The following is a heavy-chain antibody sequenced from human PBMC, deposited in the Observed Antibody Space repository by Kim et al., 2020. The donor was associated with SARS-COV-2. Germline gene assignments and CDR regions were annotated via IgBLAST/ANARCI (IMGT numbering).Heavy chain of an antibody. CDR2: IIPIFGTA. CDR1: GGTFSSYA. CDR3: ARPFRGVVIGGLVYYYYGMDV. V-gene: IGHV1-69*13. D-gene: IGHD3-3*01. Sequence: SVKVSCKASGGTFSSYAISWVRQAPGQGLEWMGGIIPIFGTANYAQKFQGRVTITADESTSTAYMELSSLRSEDTAVYYCARPFRGVVIGGLVYYYYGMDVWDQGTTVTVSS. J-gene: IGHJ6*02.